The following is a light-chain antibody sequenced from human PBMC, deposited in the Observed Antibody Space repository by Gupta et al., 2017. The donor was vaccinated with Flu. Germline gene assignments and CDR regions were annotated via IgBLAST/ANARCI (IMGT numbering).Light chain of an antibody. J-gene: IGKJ1*01. CDR3: QQYNNWPRT. Sequence: EIVMTQSPATLSVSPGERATLSCRASQSVTSNLAWYQQKPGQAHRLLIYGASTRAIGIPDRFCGSGSETEFTLTLSSLQSEYFAVYYCQQYNNWPRTFGQGTKVEIK. CDR1: QSVTSN. CDR2: GAS. V-gene: IGKV3-15*01.